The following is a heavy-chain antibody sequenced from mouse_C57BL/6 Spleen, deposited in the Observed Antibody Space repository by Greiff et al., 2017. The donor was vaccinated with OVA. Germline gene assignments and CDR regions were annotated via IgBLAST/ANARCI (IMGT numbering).Heavy chain of an antibody. J-gene: IGHJ3*01. CDR1: GYTFTEYT. Sequence: LVKPGASVKLSCTASGYTFTEYTIHWVKQRSGQGLEWIGRFYPGSGSIKYNEKFKDKATLTADKSSSTVYMELSRLTSEDSAVYFCARHEDRGYPFAYWGQGTLVTVSA. D-gene: IGHD2-2*01. CDR2: FYPGSGSI. V-gene: IGHV1-62-2*01. CDR3: ARHEDRGYPFAY.